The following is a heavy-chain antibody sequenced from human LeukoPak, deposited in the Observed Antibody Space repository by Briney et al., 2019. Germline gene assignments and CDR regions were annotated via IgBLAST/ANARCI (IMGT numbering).Heavy chain of an antibody. J-gene: IGHJ4*02. Sequence: PGGSLRLSCAASGFTFSSYAMHWARQAPGKGLEWVSDISSSGSTTYYADSVRGRFTTSRDNAKNLLYLQMHSLRAEDTAIYYCSLLAVASPQDYWGQGTLVTVSS. CDR1: GFTFSSYA. CDR3: SLLAVASPQDY. CDR2: ISSSGSTT. V-gene: IGHV3-48*01. D-gene: IGHD6-19*01.